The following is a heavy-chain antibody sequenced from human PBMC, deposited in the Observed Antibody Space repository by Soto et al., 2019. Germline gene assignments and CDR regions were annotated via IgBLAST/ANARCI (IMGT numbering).Heavy chain of an antibody. D-gene: IGHD2-15*01. Sequence: QAQLVQSGAEVKKPGASVKVSCQAGGYTFADYGISWVRQAPGQGLEWVGWIGPYNGNTNYAQNLQDRVTMTTDTSTNTAYMELRSLRSDDTALYYCARCYCTVGSCYTCWHFDLWGRGTLLTASS. CDR2: IGPYNGNT. CDR3: ARCYCTVGSCYTCWHFDL. CDR1: GYTFADYG. J-gene: IGHJ2*01. V-gene: IGHV1-18*01.